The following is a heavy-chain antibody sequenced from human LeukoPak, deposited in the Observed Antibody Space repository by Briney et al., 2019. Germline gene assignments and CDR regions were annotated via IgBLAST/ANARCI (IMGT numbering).Heavy chain of an antibody. CDR3: ARGSRELYYFDY. CDR1: SGSISGYY. J-gene: IGHJ4*02. CDR2: IYYSGST. D-gene: IGHD1-7*01. Sequence: PSETLSLTCTVSSGSISGYYWSWIRQPPGKGLEWIGCIYYSGSTKYNPSLKSRVTISVDASKTQFSLKLNSVTAADTAVYYCARGSRELYYFDYWGQGTLVTVSS. V-gene: IGHV4-59*01.